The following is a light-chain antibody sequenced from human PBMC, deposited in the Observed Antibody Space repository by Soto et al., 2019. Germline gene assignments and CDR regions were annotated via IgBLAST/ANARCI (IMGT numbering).Light chain of an antibody. J-gene: IGKJ2*01. V-gene: IGKV3-15*01. CDR2: GAS. CDR1: KSVSSN. CDR3: QQDNKSHT. Sequence: EIVMTQSPATLSVSPGERATLSCRASKSVSSNLAWYQQKPGQAPRLLIYGASTRATGIPARFSGSGSGTEFPLTISSLQYEDFAVYYCQQDNKSHTFGQGTKLEIK.